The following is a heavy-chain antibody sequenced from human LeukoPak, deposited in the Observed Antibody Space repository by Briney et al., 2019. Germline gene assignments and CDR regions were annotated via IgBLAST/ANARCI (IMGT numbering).Heavy chain of an antibody. CDR2: ISSSSSYT. V-gene: IGHV3-11*06. J-gene: IGHJ4*02. CDR3: ARLGWATAPLDY. CDR1: GFTFSDYY. Sequence: GGSLRLSCAASGFTFSDYYMSWIRQAPGKGLEWVSYISSSSSYTNYADSVKGRFTISRDNARNSLYLQMNSLRAEDTAVYYCARLGWATAPLDYWGQGTLVTVSS. D-gene: IGHD5-12*01.